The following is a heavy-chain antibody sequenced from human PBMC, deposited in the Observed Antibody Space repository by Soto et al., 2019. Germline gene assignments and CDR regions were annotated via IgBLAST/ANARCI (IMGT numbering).Heavy chain of an antibody. Sequence: QVQLVQSGAEVKKPGASVKVACKASGYSFNSYYMHWVRQAPGQGPEWMGVINPSGASTSYAQKFQGRVTMTRDTSTSTVYMELSSLRSEDTALYYCASDYNAYQRQPVFDIWGQGTLVTVSS. CDR2: INPSGAST. CDR3: ASDYNAYQRQPVFDI. D-gene: IGHD3-10*01. V-gene: IGHV1-46*02. J-gene: IGHJ3*02. CDR1: GYSFNSYY.